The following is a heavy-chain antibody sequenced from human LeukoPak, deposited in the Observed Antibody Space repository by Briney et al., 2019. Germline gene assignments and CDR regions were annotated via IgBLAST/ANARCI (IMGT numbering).Heavy chain of an antibody. CDR2: ISTSAGTI. D-gene: IGHD3-22*01. CDR1: GFTFSDYY. CDR3: ARDAIDSGGFDFDY. J-gene: IGHJ4*02. Sequence: GGSLRLSCAASGFTFSDYYMTWIRQAPGKGLEWISYISTSAGTIYYADSVKGRFTISRDNAKNSLYLQMNSLRAEDTAVYYCARDAIDSGGFDFDYWGQGTLVTVSS. V-gene: IGHV3-11*01.